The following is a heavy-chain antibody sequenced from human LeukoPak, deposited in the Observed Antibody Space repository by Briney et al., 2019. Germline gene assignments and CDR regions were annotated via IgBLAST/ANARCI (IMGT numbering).Heavy chain of an antibody. D-gene: IGHD1-1*01. Sequence: GGSLRLSCTASGFPLSSYSINWVRQAPGKGLEWISYISSSSSNIYYLDSVQGRLTVSRDNERNSLFLQIDSPRAEDTAVYYCVRVKGTYFYYWGEGSLVTVSS. V-gene: IGHV3-48*01. CDR3: VRVKGTYFYY. CDR2: ISSSSSNI. CDR1: GFPLSSYS. J-gene: IGHJ4*02.